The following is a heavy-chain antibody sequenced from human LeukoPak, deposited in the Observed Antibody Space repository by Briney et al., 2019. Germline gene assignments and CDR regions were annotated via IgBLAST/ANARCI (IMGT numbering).Heavy chain of an antibody. CDR3: AARSSGNPYF. Sequence: GGSLRLSCTASGLTLSNYWMIWIRQAPGKGLQWVAKIKQDGSEKYYVDSVKGRFTISRDNAENSLYLQMNGLRVEDTAVYYCAARSSGNPYFWGQGTLVTVSS. J-gene: IGHJ4*02. D-gene: IGHD1-26*01. CDR1: GLTLSNYW. CDR2: IKQDGSEK. V-gene: IGHV3-7*03.